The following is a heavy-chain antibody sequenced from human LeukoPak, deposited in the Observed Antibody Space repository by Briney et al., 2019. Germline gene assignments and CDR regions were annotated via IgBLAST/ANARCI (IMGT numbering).Heavy chain of an antibody. D-gene: IGHD5-18*01. V-gene: IGHV4-34*01. CDR3: ARGNTSIKYFQH. Sequence: SETLSLTCAVYGGSFGGYYWSWIRQPPGKGLEWIGEINHSGSTNYNPSLKSRVTISVDTSKNQFSLKLSSVTAADTAVYYCARGNTSIKYFQHWGQGTLVTVSS. CDR1: GGSFGGYY. J-gene: IGHJ1*01. CDR2: INHSGST.